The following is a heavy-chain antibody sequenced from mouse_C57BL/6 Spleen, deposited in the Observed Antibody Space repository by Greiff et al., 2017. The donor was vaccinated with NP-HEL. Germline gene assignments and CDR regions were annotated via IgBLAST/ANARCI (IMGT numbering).Heavy chain of an antibody. J-gene: IGHJ3*01. D-gene: IGHD3-2*02. CDR2: IWSGGST. CDR1: GFSLTSYG. CDR3: ARSEPAQAAWFAY. Sequence: QVQLQQSGPGLVQPSQSLSITCTVSGFSLTSYGVHWVRQSPGKGLEWLGVIWSGGSTDYNAAFISRLSISKDNSKSQVFLKMNSLQADDTAIYYCARSEPAQAAWFAYWGQGTLVTVSA. V-gene: IGHV2-2*01.